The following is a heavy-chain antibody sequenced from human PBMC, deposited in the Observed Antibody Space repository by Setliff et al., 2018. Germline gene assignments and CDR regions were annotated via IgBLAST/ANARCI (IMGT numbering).Heavy chain of an antibody. D-gene: IGHD6-25*01. J-gene: IGHJ4*02. CDR1: GYSFPSYW. Sequence: ESLKISCKGSGYSFPSYWIGWVRQVPGKGLEWMGIIYPGDSHTRYSPSFQGQVTISADKSILTAFLQWTYLKASDSAMYYCARLGRNNSAPPGDYWGQGTLVTVSS. V-gene: IGHV5-51*01. CDR3: ARLGRNNSAPPGDY. CDR2: IYPGDSHT.